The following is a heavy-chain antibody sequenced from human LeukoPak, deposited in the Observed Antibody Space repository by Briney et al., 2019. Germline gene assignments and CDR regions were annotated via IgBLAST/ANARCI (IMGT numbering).Heavy chain of an antibody. V-gene: IGHV1-69*05. J-gene: IGHJ3*02. D-gene: IGHD3-3*01. CDR2: IIPIFGTA. Sequence: SVKVSCKASGGTFSSYAISWVRQAPGQGLEWMGGIIPIFGTANYAQKFQGRVTITTDESTSTAYMELSSLRSEDTAVYYCARSPKQRLYYDFWSYAAGGIWGQGTMVTVSS. CDR3: ARSPKQRLYYDFWSYAAGGI. CDR1: GGTFSSYA.